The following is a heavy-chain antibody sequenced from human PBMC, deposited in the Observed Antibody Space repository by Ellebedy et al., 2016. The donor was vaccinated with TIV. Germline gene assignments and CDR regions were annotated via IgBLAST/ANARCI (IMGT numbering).Heavy chain of an antibody. D-gene: IGHD6-13*01. J-gene: IGHJ6*02. CDR1: GFTFSSYG. CDR2: IWYDGSNK. V-gene: IGHV3-33*06. Sequence: LSLTCAASGFTFSSYGMHWVRQAPGKGLEWVAVIWYDGSNKYYADSVKGRFTISRDNSKNTLYLQMNSLRAEDTVVYYCAKDRYSSSWYPINYYYYGMDVWGQGTTVTVSS. CDR3: AKDRYSSSWYPINYYYYGMDV.